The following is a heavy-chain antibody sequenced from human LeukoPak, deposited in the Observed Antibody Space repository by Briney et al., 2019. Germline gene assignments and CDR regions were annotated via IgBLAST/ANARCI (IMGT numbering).Heavy chain of an antibody. J-gene: IGHJ5*02. CDR1: GYTFTGYY. CDR3: ARVAVTMVRGGYNWFDP. V-gene: IGHV1-2*02. CDR2: INPNSGGT. D-gene: IGHD3-10*01. Sequence: ASVKVSCKASGYTFTGYYMHWVRQAPGQGLEWMGWINPNSGGTNYAQKFQGRVTMTRVTSISTAYMELSRLRSDDTAVYYCARVAVTMVRGGYNWFDPWGQGTLVTVSS.